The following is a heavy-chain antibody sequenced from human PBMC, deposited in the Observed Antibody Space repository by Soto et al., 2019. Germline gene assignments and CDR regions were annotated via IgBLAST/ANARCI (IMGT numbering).Heavy chain of an antibody. CDR1: GFTFSSYS. D-gene: IGHD2-2*01. Sequence: EVQLVESGGGLVQPGGSLRLSCAASGFTFSSYSMNWVRQAPGKGLEWVSYISGSGSTIYYADSVKGRFTISRDNAKNSLYLQMNSLSAEDTAVYYCARKYQLPDYWGQGTLVTVSS. CDR3: ARKYQLPDY. CDR2: ISGSGSTI. J-gene: IGHJ4*02. V-gene: IGHV3-48*01.